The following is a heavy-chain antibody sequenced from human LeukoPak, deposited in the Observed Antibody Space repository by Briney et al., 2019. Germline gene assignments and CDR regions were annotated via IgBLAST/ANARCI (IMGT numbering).Heavy chain of an antibody. CDR3: ARESGSFRVFDY. J-gene: IGHJ4*02. V-gene: IGHV1-46*01. D-gene: IGHD1-26*01. CDR2: INPSGGRT. CDR1: GYTFTSNY. Sequence: GASVKVSCKAFGYTFTSNYMHWVRQAPGQGLEWMGIINPSGGRTSDAQNFQGRITMTRDMSTSTVYMELSSLRSEDTAVYYCARESGSFRVFDYSGQGTLVTVSS.